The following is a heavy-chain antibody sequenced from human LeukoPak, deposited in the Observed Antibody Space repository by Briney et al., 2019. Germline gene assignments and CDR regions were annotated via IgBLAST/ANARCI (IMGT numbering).Heavy chain of an antibody. CDR2: ISYDGSNK. Sequence: GRSLRLSCVASGFSFSDFGMHWVRQAPGKGLEWVAVISYDGSNKYYADSVKGRFTISRDNSKNTLYMQVNSLKSEDTAVYYCARIHSGYEPPKEYYGMDVWGNGTTVTVSS. CDR3: ARIHSGYEPPKEYYGMDV. V-gene: IGHV3-30*03. D-gene: IGHD5-12*01. J-gene: IGHJ6*04. CDR1: GFSFSDFG.